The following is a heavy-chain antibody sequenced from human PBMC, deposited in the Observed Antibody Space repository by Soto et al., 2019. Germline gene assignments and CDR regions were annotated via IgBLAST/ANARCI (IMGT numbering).Heavy chain of an antibody. CDR2: IYHSGST. J-gene: IGHJ6*02. Sequence: NPSETLSLTCAVSGGSISSGGYSWSWIRQPPGKGLEWIGYIYHSGSTYYNPSLKSRVTISVDRSKNQFSLKLSSVTAADTAVYYCARGVGTYYDFWSGPYYYYGMDVWGQGTTVTVSS. CDR1: GGSISSGGYS. CDR3: ARGVGTYYDFWSGPYYYYGMDV. V-gene: IGHV4-30-2*01. D-gene: IGHD3-3*01.